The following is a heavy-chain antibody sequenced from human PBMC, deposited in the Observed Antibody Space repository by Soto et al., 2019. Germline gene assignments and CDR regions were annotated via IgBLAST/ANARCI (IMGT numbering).Heavy chain of an antibody. Sequence: GGSLRLSCAASGFTFSSYAMSWVRQAPGKGLEWVSAISGSGGSTYYADSVKGRFTISRDNSKNTLYLQMNSLRAEDTAVYYCAKDIRDYVWGSYRPLSGMDVWGQGTTVTVS. D-gene: IGHD3-16*02. J-gene: IGHJ6*02. CDR1: GFTFSSYA. V-gene: IGHV3-23*01. CDR2: ISGSGGST. CDR3: AKDIRDYVWGSYRPLSGMDV.